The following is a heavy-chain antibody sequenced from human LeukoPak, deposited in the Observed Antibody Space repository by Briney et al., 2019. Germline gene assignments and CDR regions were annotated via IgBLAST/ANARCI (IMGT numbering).Heavy chain of an antibody. D-gene: IGHD3-16*01. CDR2: INHSGST. V-gene: IGHV4-34*01. J-gene: IGHJ4*02. CDR3: ARPLGGYYFGY. CDR1: GGSFSGYY. Sequence: SETLSLTCAVYGGSFSGYYWSWIRQPPGKGLEWIGEINHSGSTNYNPSLKSRVTISVDTSKNQFSLKLSSVTAADTAVYYCARPLGGYYFGYWGQGTLVTVSS.